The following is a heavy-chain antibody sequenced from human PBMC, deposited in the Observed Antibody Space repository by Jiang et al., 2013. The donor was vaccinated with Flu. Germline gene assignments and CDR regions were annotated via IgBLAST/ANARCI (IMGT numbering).Heavy chain of an antibody. CDR3: ARDCSSTSCYWGPDGFDI. Sequence: WVSSISTSSSYIYYADSVKGRFTISRDNAKTSLYLQMNSLRAEDTAVYYCARDCSSTSCYWGPDGFDIWGQGTMVTVSS. CDR2: ISTSSSYI. D-gene: IGHD2-2*01. J-gene: IGHJ3*02. V-gene: IGHV3-21*01.